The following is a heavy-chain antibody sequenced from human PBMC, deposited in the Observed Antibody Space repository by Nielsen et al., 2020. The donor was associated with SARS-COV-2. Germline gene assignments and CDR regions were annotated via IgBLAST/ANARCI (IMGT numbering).Heavy chain of an antibody. CDR2: IYYSGDT. CDR3: ARLVVVAEDYYYGMDV. CDR1: GGSISSYY. D-gene: IGHD2-15*01. V-gene: IGHV4-59*12. Sequence: SETLSLTCTVSGGSISSYYWSWIRQPPGKGLEWIGSIYYSGDTKYNPSLKSRVTISVDTSKNQFSLKLSSVTAADTAVYYCARLVVVAEDYYYGMDVWGQGTTVTVSS. J-gene: IGHJ6*02.